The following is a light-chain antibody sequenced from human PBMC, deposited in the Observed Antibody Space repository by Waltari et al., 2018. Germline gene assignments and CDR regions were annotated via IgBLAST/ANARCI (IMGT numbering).Light chain of an antibody. Sequence: DIQMTQSPSTLSASIRDRVTINSRASQMIGWRLAWYQQSPGKAPKLLIYDASSLESGGPSRFSGSGSGTEFTLTISSLHPHDLATFYCQQYNSHSPLTFGGGTKVEIK. CDR2: DAS. V-gene: IGKV1-5*01. J-gene: IGKJ4*01. CDR3: QQYNSHSPLT. CDR1: QMIGWR.